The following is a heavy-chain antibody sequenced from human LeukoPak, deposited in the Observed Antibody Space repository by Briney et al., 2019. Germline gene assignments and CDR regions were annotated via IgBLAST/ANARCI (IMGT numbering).Heavy chain of an antibody. CDR1: GFTFSSYA. V-gene: IGHV3-23*05. Sequence: GGSLRLSCTAPGFTFSSYAMSWVRQAPGKGLEWVSAISGSSTYYADSVKGRFTISRDNSKNTLYLQMNSLRAEDTAKYYCVRYGFDYWGQGTLVTVSS. J-gene: IGHJ4*02. CDR2: ISGSST. CDR3: VRYGFDY. D-gene: IGHD4-17*01.